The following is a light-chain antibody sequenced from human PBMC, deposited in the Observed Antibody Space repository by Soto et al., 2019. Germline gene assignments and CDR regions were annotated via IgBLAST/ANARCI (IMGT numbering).Light chain of an antibody. V-gene: IGKV3-15*01. CDR3: LQYKNWPLS. Sequence: EIVMTQSPATLSVSPGERATLSCRASQSVSSNLGWYQQKPGQAPRLLIYGASTRATGIPARFSGSGSGTEFTLTINSLQSEDLAVYYCLQYKNWPLSFGGGTKVEIK. CDR2: GAS. CDR1: QSVSSN. J-gene: IGKJ4*01.